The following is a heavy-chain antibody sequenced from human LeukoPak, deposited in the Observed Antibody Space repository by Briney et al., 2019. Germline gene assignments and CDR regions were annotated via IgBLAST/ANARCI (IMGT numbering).Heavy chain of an antibody. Sequence: PGRSLRLSCAASGFTFSSYAMHWVRQAPGKGLEWVAVISYDGSNKYYADSVKGRFTISRDSSKNTLYLQMDSLRPEDTALYYCAKGRYLDSSGYPIDYWGQGTLVTVSS. CDR3: AKGRYLDSSGYPIDY. J-gene: IGHJ4*02. V-gene: IGHV3-30-3*01. CDR2: ISYDGSNK. D-gene: IGHD3-22*01. CDR1: GFTFSSYA.